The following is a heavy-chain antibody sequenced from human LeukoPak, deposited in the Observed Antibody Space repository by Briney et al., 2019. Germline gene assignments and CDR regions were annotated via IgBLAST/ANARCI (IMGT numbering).Heavy chain of an antibody. CDR2: ISWNSGSI. CDR1: GFTFDDYA. J-gene: IGHJ3*02. Sequence: GRSLRLSCAASGFTFDDYAMHWVRQAPGKGLEWVSGISWNSGSIGYADPVKGRFTISRDNSKITLYLQMNSLRAEDSAEYYCAKSLLTTATGTGRAFDIWGQGTMVTVSA. CDR3: AKSLLTTATGTGRAFDI. D-gene: IGHD1-1*01. V-gene: IGHV3-9*01.